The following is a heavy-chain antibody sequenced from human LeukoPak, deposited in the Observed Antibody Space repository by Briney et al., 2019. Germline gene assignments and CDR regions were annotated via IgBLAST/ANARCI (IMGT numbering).Heavy chain of an antibody. CDR3: ARARIAVAGFAFDI. J-gene: IGHJ3*02. CDR1: GGXLSSYY. V-gene: IGHV4-59*01. CDR2: IYYSGST. Sequence: SETLSLTCRVSGGXLSSYYCSWIREPPGKGLEWIGYIYYSGSTNYNPSLKSRVTISVDTSKNQFSLKLSSVTAADTAVYYCARARIAVAGFAFDIWGQGTMVTVSS. D-gene: IGHD6-19*01.